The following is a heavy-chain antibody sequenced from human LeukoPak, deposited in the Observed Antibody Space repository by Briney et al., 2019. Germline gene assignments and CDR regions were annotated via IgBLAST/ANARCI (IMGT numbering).Heavy chain of an antibody. Sequence: PSETLSLTCTVSGGSISSSSYYWGWIRQPPGKGLEWIGSIYYSGSTYYNPSLKSRVTISVDTSKNQFSLKLSSVTAADTAVYYCARLKSWGYMDVWGKGTTVTLSS. J-gene: IGHJ6*03. V-gene: IGHV4-39*01. CDR2: IYYSGST. D-gene: IGHD3-16*01. CDR1: GGSISSSSYY. CDR3: ARLKSWGYMDV.